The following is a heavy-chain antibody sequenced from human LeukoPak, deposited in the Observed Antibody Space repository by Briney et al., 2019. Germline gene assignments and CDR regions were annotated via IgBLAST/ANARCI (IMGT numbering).Heavy chain of an antibody. J-gene: IGHJ4*02. CDR1: GGTFSSYT. D-gene: IGHD4-11*01. CDR2: IIPILGIA. CDR3: ARGPLDDYTNQPLGY. Sequence: ASVKVSCKASGGTFSSYTISWVRQDPGQGLEGMGRIIPILGIANYAQKFQGRVTITADKSTSTAYMELSSLRSGDAAVYYCARGPLDDYTNQPLGYWGQGTLVTVSS. V-gene: IGHV1-69*02.